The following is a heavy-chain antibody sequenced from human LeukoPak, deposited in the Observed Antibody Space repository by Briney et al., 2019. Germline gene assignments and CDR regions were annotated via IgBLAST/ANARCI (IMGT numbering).Heavy chain of an antibody. V-gene: IGHV4-4*02. CDR1: GGSISRSIW. CDR2: INHSGST. Sequence: SETLSLTCAVSGGSISRSIWWSWIRQPPGKGLEWIGEINHSGSTNYNPSLKSRVTISVDTSKNQFSLKLSSVTAADTAVYYCARAGSSSGWYGYWGQGTLVTVSS. J-gene: IGHJ4*02. CDR3: ARAGSSSGWYGY. D-gene: IGHD6-19*01.